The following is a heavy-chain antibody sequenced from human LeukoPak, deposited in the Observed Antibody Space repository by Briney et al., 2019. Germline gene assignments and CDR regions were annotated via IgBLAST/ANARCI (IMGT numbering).Heavy chain of an antibody. Sequence: GGSLRLSCAASGFTFSSHAMSWVRQAPGKGLEWVSAISGSGGSTYYADSVKGRFTISRDNSKNTLYLQMNSLRAEDTAVYYCAKRRGYCSSTSCYAFDYWGQGTLVTVSS. V-gene: IGHV3-23*01. CDR2: ISGSGGST. J-gene: IGHJ4*02. CDR1: GFTFSSHA. CDR3: AKRRGYCSSTSCYAFDY. D-gene: IGHD2-2*01.